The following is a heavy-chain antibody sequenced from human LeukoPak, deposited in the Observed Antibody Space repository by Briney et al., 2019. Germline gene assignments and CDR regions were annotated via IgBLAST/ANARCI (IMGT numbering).Heavy chain of an antibody. D-gene: IGHD3-22*01. CDR3: ARVGIYYYDSSGFSYVRY. J-gene: IGHJ4*02. CDR1: GFTFSDYY. V-gene: IGHV3-11*04. CDR2: ISSSWSTI. Sequence: PGGSLSLSCAASGFTFSDYYMSWIRQAPGKGLEWVSYISSSWSTIYYADSVKGRFTISRDNAKNSLYLQMNSLRAEDTAVYYCARVGIYYYDSSGFSYVRYWGQGTLVTVSS.